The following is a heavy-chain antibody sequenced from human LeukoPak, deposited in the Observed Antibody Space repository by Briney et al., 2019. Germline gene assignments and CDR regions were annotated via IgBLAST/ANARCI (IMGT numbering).Heavy chain of an antibody. CDR3: AIYIVGSPKDWFDP. Sequence: EASVKVSCKVSGYTLTELSMHWVRQAPGKGLEWMGGFDPEDGETIYAQKFQGRVTMTEDTSTDTAYMELSSLRSEDTAVYYCAIYIVGSPKDWFDPWGQGTLVTVSS. V-gene: IGHV1-24*01. CDR2: FDPEDGET. D-gene: IGHD2-21*01. CDR1: GYTLTELS. J-gene: IGHJ5*02.